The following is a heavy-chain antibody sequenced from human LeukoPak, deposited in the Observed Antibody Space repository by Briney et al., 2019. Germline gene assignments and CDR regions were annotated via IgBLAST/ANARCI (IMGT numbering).Heavy chain of an antibody. Sequence: PSETLSLTCTVSGGSISSSSYYWGWIRQPPGKGLEWIVSIYYSGSTYYNPSLKSRVTISVDTSKNQFSLKLSSVTAADTAVYYCARLRGDTAMVPSSTYFDYWGQGTLVTVSS. CDR3: ARLRGDTAMVPSSTYFDY. CDR2: IYYSGST. J-gene: IGHJ4*02. D-gene: IGHD5-18*01. CDR1: GGSISSSSYY. V-gene: IGHV4-39*01.